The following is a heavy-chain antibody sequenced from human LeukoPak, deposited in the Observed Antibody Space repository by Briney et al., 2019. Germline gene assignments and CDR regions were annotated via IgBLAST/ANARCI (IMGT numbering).Heavy chain of an antibody. J-gene: IGHJ4*02. V-gene: IGHV1-2*02. D-gene: IGHD6-19*01. CDR3: ARSLRSQSPIPTY. CDR2: INPNSGDT. CDR1: GYTFTGYY. Sequence: ASVKVSCKASGYTFTGYYMHWVRQAPGQGVEWMGWINPNSGDTNHAQKFQGRVTMTRDTSISTAYMEVSRLRSDDTAVYYCARSLRSQSPIPTYWGQGTLVTVSS.